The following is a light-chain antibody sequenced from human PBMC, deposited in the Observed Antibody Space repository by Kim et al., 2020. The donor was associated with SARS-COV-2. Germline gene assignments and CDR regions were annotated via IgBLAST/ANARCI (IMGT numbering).Light chain of an antibody. J-gene: IGKJ2*01. CDR2: GAS. CDR1: QSVSSN. Sequence: EIVMTQSPATLSVSPGERVTLSCRASQSVSSNLAWYQQKPGQAPRLLIYGASTRATGIPARFSGSGSGTEFTLTISSLQSEDFAVYYCQQYKNWPFAFGQGTKLEI. V-gene: IGKV3-15*01. CDR3: QQYKNWPFA.